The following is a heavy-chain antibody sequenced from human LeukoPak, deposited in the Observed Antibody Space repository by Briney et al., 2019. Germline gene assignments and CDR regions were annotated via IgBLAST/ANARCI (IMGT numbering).Heavy chain of an antibody. CDR1: GFTFSSYG. CDR2: ISYDGSNK. Sequence: GRSLRLSCAASGFTFSSYGMHWVRQAPGKGLEWVAVISYDGSNKYYADSVKGRFTISRDNSKNTLYLQMNSLRAEDTAVYYCAKGSYSSSWVPGYLDYWGQGTLVTVSS. J-gene: IGHJ4*02. V-gene: IGHV3-30*18. D-gene: IGHD6-13*01. CDR3: AKGSYSSSWVPGYLDY.